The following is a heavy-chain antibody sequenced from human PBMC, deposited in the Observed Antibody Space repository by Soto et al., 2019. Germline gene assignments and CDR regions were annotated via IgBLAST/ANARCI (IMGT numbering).Heavy chain of an antibody. CDR3: ARDYMGYGNFDY. Sequence: TLSLTCTISGVSITSGGYYWNCIRQPPGRALEWIAYIYYSGSTYYNPSLQSRVTISLDTSKNQFSLNVNSVTAADTATYYCARDYMGYGNFDYWGQGTLVTVSS. CDR1: GVSITSGGYY. CDR2: IYYSGST. J-gene: IGHJ4*02. V-gene: IGHV4-31*03. D-gene: IGHD3-10*01.